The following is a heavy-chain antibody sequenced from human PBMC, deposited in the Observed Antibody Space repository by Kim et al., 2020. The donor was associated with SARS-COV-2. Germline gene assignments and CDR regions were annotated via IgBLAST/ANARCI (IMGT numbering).Heavy chain of an antibody. Sequence: GGSLRLSCAASGFTFSSYAMSWVRQAPGKGLEWVSAISGSGGSTYYADSVKGRFTISRDNSKNTLYLQMNSLRAEDTAVYYCAKDFFERGLVSRGLRAFDIWGQGTMVTVSS. D-gene: IGHD1-1*01. CDR2: ISGSGGST. J-gene: IGHJ3*02. CDR1: GFTFSSYA. CDR3: AKDFFERGLVSRGLRAFDI. V-gene: IGHV3-23*01.